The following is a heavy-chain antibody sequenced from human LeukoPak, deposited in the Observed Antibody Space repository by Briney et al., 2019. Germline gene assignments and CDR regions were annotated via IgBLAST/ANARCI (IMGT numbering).Heavy chain of an antibody. CDR1: GGTFSSYA. J-gene: IGHJ5*02. Sequence: GASVKVSCKASGGTFSSYAISWVRQAPGQGLEWMGGIIPIFGTAHYAQKFQGRVAITADKSTSTAYMELSSLRSEDTAVYYCAREPYYYDSSGYYGWFDPWGQGTLVTVSS. CDR3: AREPYYYDSSGYYGWFDP. CDR2: IIPIFGTA. V-gene: IGHV1-69*06. D-gene: IGHD3-22*01.